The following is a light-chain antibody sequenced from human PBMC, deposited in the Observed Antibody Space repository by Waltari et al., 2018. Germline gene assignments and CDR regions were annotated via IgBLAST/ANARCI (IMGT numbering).Light chain of an antibody. CDR2: KGI. Sequence: QTVVTQEPSLSVSPGGTVTLTCALSSGSVSSTSYPTWYQQTPGQPPRTLVYKGIRRSSGVPGRFSGSILGNTAARTITGAQADDESDYYCSMYMGSGVWVFGGGTKLTVL. J-gene: IGLJ3*02. CDR1: SGSVSSTSY. V-gene: IGLV8-61*01. CDR3: SMYMGSGVWV.